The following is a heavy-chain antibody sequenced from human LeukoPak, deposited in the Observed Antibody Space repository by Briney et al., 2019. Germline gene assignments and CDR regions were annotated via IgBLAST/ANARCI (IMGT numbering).Heavy chain of an antibody. CDR1: GFTFSSYW. D-gene: IGHD6-19*01. V-gene: IGHV3-7*01. Sequence: GGSLRLSCAASGFTFSSYWMSWVRQAPGKGLEWVANIKKDGSEKKYVDSVKGRFTISRDNAENSLYLQMNSLRAEDTAVYYCAREGGSGWYSGWFDPWGQGTLVTVSS. CDR3: AREGGSGWYSGWFDP. J-gene: IGHJ5*02. CDR2: IKKDGSEK.